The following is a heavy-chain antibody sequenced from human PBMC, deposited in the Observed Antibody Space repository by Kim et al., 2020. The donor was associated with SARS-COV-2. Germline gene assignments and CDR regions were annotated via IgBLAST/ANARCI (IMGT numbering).Heavy chain of an antibody. CDR2: ISWNSGSI. V-gene: IGHV3-9*01. Sequence: GGSLRLSCAASGFTFDDYAMHWVRQAPGKGLEWVSGISWNSGSIGYADSVKGRFTISRDNAKNSLYLQMNSLRAEDTALYYCAKDMGYSSGLVDVWGQGT. CDR1: GFTFDDYA. CDR3: AKDMGYSSGLVDV. D-gene: IGHD6-19*01. J-gene: IGHJ6*02.